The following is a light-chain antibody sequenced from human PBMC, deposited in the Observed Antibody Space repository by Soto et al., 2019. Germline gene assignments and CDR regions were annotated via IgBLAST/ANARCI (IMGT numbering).Light chain of an antibody. CDR2: RAS. V-gene: IGKV3-20*01. J-gene: IGKJ1*01. Sequence: EIMLTQSPGTLSLSPGERASLSCRASQTISGGYLAWYQHKPGQAPRLLFYRASTRAAGIPDRFSGSGSGTDFTLTISRLEPEDFAVYYCHQYVSSPRTFGQAIKVEI. CDR1: QTISGGY. CDR3: HQYVSSPRT.